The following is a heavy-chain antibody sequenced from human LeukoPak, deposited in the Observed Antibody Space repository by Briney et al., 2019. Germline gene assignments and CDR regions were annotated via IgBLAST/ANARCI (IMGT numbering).Heavy chain of an antibody. CDR3: ARGITMVRGVPFFDY. J-gene: IGHJ4*02. CDR1: GGSIGRSSYY. D-gene: IGHD3-10*01. CDR2: INHSGST. V-gene: IGHV4-39*07. Sequence: PSETLSLTCTVSGGSIGRSSYYWGWIRQPPGKGLEWIGEINHSGSTNYNPSLKSRVTISVDTSKNQFSLKLSSVTAADTAVYYCARGITMVRGVPFFDYWGQGTLVTVSS.